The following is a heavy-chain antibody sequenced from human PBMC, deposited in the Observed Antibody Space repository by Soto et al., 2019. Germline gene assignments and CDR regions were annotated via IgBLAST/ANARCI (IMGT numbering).Heavy chain of an antibody. J-gene: IGHJ4*02. CDR3: AKDLAYCGGDCPGGAY. CDR2: ISGSGGST. CDR1: GFTFSSYA. V-gene: IGHV3-23*01. Sequence: EVQLLESGGGLVQPGGSLRLSCAASGFTFSSYAMSWVRQAPGEGLEWVSAISGSGGSTYYADSVKGRFTISRDNSKNTLYLQMNSLRAEDTAVYYCAKDLAYCGGDCPGGAYWGQGTLVTVSS. D-gene: IGHD2-21*02.